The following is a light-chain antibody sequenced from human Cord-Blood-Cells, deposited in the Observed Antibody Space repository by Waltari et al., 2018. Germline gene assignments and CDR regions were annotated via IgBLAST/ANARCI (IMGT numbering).Light chain of an antibody. Sequence: DIQMTQSPSSLSASVGDRVTLTCQASQDISNYLNWYQQKPGKAPKLLIYDASNLETGVPSRFSGSGSGTEFTFTISSLQPEDIATYYCQQYDNLPITFGQGTRLEIK. CDR2: DAS. V-gene: IGKV1-33*01. CDR1: QDISNY. J-gene: IGKJ5*01. CDR3: QQYDNLPIT.